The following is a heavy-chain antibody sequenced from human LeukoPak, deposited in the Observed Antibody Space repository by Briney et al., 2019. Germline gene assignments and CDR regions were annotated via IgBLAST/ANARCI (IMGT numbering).Heavy chain of an antibody. CDR2: IIPIFGTA. Sequence: GASVKVSCKASGGTFSSYAISWVRQAPGQGLEWMGGIIPIFGTANYAQKFQGRVTITADESTSTAYMELSSLRSEDTAVYYCAREDSNYDPPGASLDVWGKGTTVTVSS. CDR1: GGTFSSYA. CDR3: AREDSNYDPPGASLDV. V-gene: IGHV1-69*13. J-gene: IGHJ6*04. D-gene: IGHD4-11*01.